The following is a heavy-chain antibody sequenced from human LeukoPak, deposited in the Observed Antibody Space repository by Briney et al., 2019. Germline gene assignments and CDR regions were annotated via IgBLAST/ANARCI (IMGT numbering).Heavy chain of an antibody. Sequence: GGSLRLSCAASGFTFSSYAICWVRQAPGKGLEWVSGISGSGGTTYYADSVKGRFTISRGNSKKTLYLQMNSLRAEDTAIYYCANDRNNGNYSATIVLGGQGTLVTVSS. CDR1: GFTFSSYA. D-gene: IGHD1-7*01. J-gene: IGHJ4*02. CDR3: ANDRNNGNYSATIVL. CDR2: ISGSGGTT. V-gene: IGHV3-23*01.